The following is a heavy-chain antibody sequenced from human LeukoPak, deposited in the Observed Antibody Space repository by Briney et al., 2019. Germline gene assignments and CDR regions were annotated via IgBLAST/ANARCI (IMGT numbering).Heavy chain of an antibody. Sequence: ASVKVSCKASGYTFTGYYMHWVRQAPGQGLEWMGWINPNSGGTNYAQNFQGRVTMTRDTSISTAYMELSRLRSDDTAVYYCARDLLWISRIQLWSQFDYWGQGTLVTVSS. V-gene: IGHV1-2*02. D-gene: IGHD5-18*01. CDR2: INPNSGGT. CDR3: ARDLLWISRIQLWSQFDY. J-gene: IGHJ4*02. CDR1: GYTFTGYY.